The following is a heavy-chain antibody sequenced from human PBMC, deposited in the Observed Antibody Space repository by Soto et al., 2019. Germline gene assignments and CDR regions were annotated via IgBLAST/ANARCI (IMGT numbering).Heavy chain of an antibody. CDR3: ARDPAVSSGYPLYYYYGMDV. Sequence: QVQLVESGGGVVQPGRSLRLSCAASGFTFSSYAMHWVRQAPGKGLEWVAVISYDGSNKYYAESEKGRFTISRDNSKNTLYLQMNSLRAEDTAVYYCARDPAVSSGYPLYYYYGMDVWGQGTTVTVSS. CDR2: ISYDGSNK. J-gene: IGHJ6*02. D-gene: IGHD3-22*01. V-gene: IGHV3-30-3*01. CDR1: GFTFSSYA.